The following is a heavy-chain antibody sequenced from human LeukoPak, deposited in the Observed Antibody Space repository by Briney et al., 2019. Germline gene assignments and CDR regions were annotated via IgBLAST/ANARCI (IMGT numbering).Heavy chain of an antibody. V-gene: IGHV4-39*07. CDR1: GGSISSSSYY. Sequence: SETLSLTCTVSGGSISSSSYYWGWIRQPPGKGLEWIGSIYYSGSTYYNPSLKSRVTISVDTSKNQFSLKLSSVTAADTAVYYCARGVPPYYYFDYWGQGTLVTVSS. CDR3: ARGVPPYYYFDY. J-gene: IGHJ4*02. D-gene: IGHD2-2*01. CDR2: IYYSGST.